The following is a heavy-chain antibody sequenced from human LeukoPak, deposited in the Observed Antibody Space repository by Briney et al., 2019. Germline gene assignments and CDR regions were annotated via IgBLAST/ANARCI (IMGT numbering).Heavy chain of an antibody. CDR1: GFTFRSYG. J-gene: IGHJ6*03. CDR2: IRYDGSSK. V-gene: IGHV3-30*02. CDR3: AKDQSTGTYYYYYDYMDV. D-gene: IGHD7-27*01. Sequence: GGSLRLSCAVSGFTFRSYGMRWVRQAPGKGLAWVAFIRYDGSSKHYADSVKGRFTISRDNSKNTLYLQMNSLRAEDTAVYYCAKDQSTGTYYYYYDYMDVWGKGTTVTVSS.